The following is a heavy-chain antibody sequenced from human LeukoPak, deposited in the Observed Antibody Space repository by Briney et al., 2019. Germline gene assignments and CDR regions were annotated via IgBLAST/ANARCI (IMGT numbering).Heavy chain of an antibody. D-gene: IGHD3-3*01. J-gene: IGHJ6*03. V-gene: IGHV1-24*01. CDR2: FDPEDGET. Sequence: ASVKVSCKVSVYTLTELSMHWVRQPPAKGLEWMGVFDPEDGETIYAQKFQGRVTMTEDTSTDTAYMELSSLRSEDAAVYYCATGSYDFWCGPPYYYYYYMDVWGKGTTVTVSS. CDR1: VYTLTELS. CDR3: ATGSYDFWCGPPYYYYYYMDV.